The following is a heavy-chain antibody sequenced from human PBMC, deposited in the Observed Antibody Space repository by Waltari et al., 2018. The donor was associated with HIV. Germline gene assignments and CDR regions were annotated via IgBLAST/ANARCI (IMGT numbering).Heavy chain of an antibody. CDR3: ARESGALFGELRLHYYNGMDV. D-gene: IGHD3-10*02. CDR1: GFTVSSNY. CDR2: SYSGGNT. Sequence: EVQLVESGGALIQPGGSLRLSCAASGFTVSSNYMSWVRQAPGKGLAWVSVSYSGGNTNLADSVNGRFTISIDKDKNTLYLQMNSLGAEDTAVYYCARESGALFGELRLHYYNGMDVWGQGTTVTVSS. V-gene: IGHV3-53*01. J-gene: IGHJ6*02.